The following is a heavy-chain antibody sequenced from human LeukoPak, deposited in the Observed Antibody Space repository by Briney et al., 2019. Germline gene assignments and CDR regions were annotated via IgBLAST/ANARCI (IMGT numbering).Heavy chain of an antibody. Sequence: SVKVSCKASGGTFSSYAISWVRQAPGQGLEWMGGIIPIFGTANYAQKFQGRVTITADKSTSTAYMELSSLRSEDTAVYYCARDKVGGSSLDYWGQGTLVTVSS. CDR2: IIPIFGTA. CDR1: GGTFSSYA. D-gene: IGHD6-13*01. J-gene: IGHJ4*02. V-gene: IGHV1-69*06. CDR3: ARDKVGGSSLDY.